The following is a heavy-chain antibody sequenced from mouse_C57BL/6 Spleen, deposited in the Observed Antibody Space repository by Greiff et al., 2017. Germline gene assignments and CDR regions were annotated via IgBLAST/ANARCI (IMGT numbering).Heavy chain of an antibody. D-gene: IGHD1-1*01. Sequence: DVKLQESGAELVRPGASVKLSCTASGFNIKDDYMHWVKQRPEQGLEWIGWIDPENGDTEYASKFQGKATITADTSSNTAYLQLSSLTSEDTAVYYCTITTVVAREGYFDYWGQGTTLTVSS. CDR1: GFNIKDDY. J-gene: IGHJ2*01. CDR3: TITTVVAREGYFDY. CDR2: IDPENGDT. V-gene: IGHV14-4*01.